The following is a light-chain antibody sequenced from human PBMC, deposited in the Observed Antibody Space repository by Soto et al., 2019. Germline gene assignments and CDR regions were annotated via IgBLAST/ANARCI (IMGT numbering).Light chain of an antibody. CDR1: QRIASH. CDR3: QQRHNCPPSIT. J-gene: IGKJ5*01. Sequence: EIVLTHSPVTLSFSPCEMATLSCRAGQRIASHLAWYQQKPGQAPRLLIHDASSRATGIPARFSGSGSGTDFTLTISSLEPEDFAVYYCQQRHNCPPSITFGPGTRLEIK. V-gene: IGKV3-11*01. CDR2: DAS.